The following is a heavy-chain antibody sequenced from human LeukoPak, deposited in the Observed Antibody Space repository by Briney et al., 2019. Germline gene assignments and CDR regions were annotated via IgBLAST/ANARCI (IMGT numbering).Heavy chain of an antibody. CDR3: ARRMGSKLTKYDAFDL. D-gene: IGHD1-1*01. Sequence: ASVKVSCKASEYTFMDYYIQWVRQAPAQGLEWMGWINPNRGGTTPSQKFQDRVTLTTDTSVSTAYMELTWLTSDDTAVYYCARRMGSKLTKYDAFDLWGQGTLVTVS. V-gene: IGHV1-2*02. CDR2: INPNRGGT. CDR1: EYTFMDYY. J-gene: IGHJ3*01.